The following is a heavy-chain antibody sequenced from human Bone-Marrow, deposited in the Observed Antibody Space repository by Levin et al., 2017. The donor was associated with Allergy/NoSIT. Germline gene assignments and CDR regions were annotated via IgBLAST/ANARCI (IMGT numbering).Heavy chain of an antibody. CDR2: IIPIFNTP. V-gene: IGHV1-69*01. CDR3: ARAIAITGTTSDFYYGMDV. D-gene: IGHD1-20*01. Sequence: GGSLRLSCKASGDTFSTSPINWVRQAPGQGLEWMGGIIPIFNTPDYAQNFQGRVTITADESTNTAYMELSGLRCEDTAVYYCARAIAITGTTSDFYYGMDVWGQGTTVTVSS. CDR1: GDTFSTSP. J-gene: IGHJ6*02.